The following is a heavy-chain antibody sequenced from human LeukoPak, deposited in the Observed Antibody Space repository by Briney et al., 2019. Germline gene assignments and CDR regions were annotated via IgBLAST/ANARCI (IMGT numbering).Heavy chain of an antibody. D-gene: IGHD6-19*01. CDR3: AKDLVAVATHTPIDY. CDR1: GFTFSSYG. CDR2: IRYDGSNK. V-gene: IGHV3-30*02. J-gene: IGHJ4*02. Sequence: PGGSLRLSCAASGFTFSSYGMHWVRQAPGKGLEWVALIRYDGSNKYYADSVQGRFNISRDNSKNTVYLQMNSLRAEDTAVYYCAKDLVAVATHTPIDYWGQGTLVTVSS.